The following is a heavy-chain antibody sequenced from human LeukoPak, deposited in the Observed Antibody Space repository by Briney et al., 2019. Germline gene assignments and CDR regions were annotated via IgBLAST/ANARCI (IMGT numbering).Heavy chain of an antibody. V-gene: IGHV3-48*03. D-gene: IGHD3-9*01. CDR1: GFTFSSYE. J-gene: IGHJ6*04. CDR3: AIGFVDSEGMDV. Sequence: GGSLRLSCAASGFTFSSYEMNWVRQAPGKGLEWVSYISSSGSTIYYADSVKGRFTISRDNAKNSLYLQMNSLRAEDTAVYYCAIGFVDSEGMDVWGKGTTVTVSS. CDR2: ISSSGSTI.